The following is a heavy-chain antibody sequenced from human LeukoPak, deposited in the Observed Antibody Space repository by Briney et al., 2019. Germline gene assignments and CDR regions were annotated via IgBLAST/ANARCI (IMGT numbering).Heavy chain of an antibody. CDR2: IYHSGST. D-gene: IGHD1-26*01. V-gene: IGHV4-38-2*01. CDR3: ASPSEYSGSYLVY. Sequence: SETLSLTCAVSGYSISSGYYWGWIRQPPGKGLEWIGSIYHSGSTYYNPSLKSRVTISVDTSKNQFSLKLSSVTAADTAVYYCASPSEYSGSYLVYWGQGTLVTVSS. J-gene: IGHJ4*02. CDR1: GYSISSGYY.